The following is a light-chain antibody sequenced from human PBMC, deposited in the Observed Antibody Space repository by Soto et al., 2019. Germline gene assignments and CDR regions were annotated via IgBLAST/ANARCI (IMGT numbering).Light chain of an antibody. V-gene: IGLV2-8*01. Sequence: QSVLTQPPSASGSPGQSVTISCTGTGSDVGGYIFVSWYQQHPGKVPKLIIYDVNKRPPGVPDRFSGSKYGNTASLTVSGLQAEDEGDYYCVSFAGGTYVFGTGTKVTVL. CDR2: DVN. CDR3: VSFAGGTYV. J-gene: IGLJ1*01. CDR1: GSDVGGYIF.